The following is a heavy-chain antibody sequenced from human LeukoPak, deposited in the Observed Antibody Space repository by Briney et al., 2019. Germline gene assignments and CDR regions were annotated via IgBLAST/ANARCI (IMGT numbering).Heavy chain of an antibody. CDR2: INPNSGGT. D-gene: IGHD3-16*01. V-gene: IGHV1-2*06. Sequence: ASVKVSCKASGYTFTGYYMHWVRQAPGQGLEWMGRINPNSGGTNYAQKFQGRVTMTRDTSISTAYMELSRLRSDDTAVYYCAGPGACDYVWGSYDYWGQGTLVTVSS. CDR1: GYTFTGYY. J-gene: IGHJ4*02. CDR3: AGPGACDYVWGSYDY.